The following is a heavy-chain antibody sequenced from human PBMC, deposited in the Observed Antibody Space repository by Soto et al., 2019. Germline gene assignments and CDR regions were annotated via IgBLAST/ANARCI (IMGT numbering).Heavy chain of an antibody. D-gene: IGHD7-27*01. J-gene: IGHJ4*02. Sequence: EVQLVESGGGLVLPGGSLRLSCEASGFTFGTYWMTWVRQPPGKGLECVADIKPDGSERYYVDSVKGRFTISRDNAKNSLYLHMNSLRAEATAVYYCATDLNWEHYWGQGTLVTVSS. CDR3: ATDLNWEHY. CDR2: IKPDGSER. CDR1: GFTFGTYW. V-gene: IGHV3-7*04.